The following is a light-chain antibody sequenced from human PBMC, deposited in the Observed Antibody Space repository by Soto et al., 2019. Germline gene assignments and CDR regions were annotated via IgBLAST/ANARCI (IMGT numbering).Light chain of an antibody. CDR1: QSVSSRF. V-gene: IGKV3-15*01. CDR2: GAS. J-gene: IGKJ5*01. CDR3: KLYKEWPPFT. Sequence: EIVLTQSPGTLSLSPGDRVTLSCRASQSVSSRFLAWYQQKHGQAPSLLIYGASTRATVIPARFSGSGSGTEFTLSISRLQSEVFSFYSCKLYKEWPPFTFGQGTRLEIK.